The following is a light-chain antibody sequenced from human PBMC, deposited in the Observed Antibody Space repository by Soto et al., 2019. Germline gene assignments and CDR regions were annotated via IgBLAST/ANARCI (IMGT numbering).Light chain of an antibody. CDR1: QSVGNSF. CDR3: QQYGTSEII. J-gene: IGKJ5*01. V-gene: IGKV3-20*01. Sequence: EVVLTQSPGTLSVSPGGRATLSCRASQSVGNSFVAWYKQKPGQPPRLVIYDTSKRATGIPDRFSGSVSGTEFTLSISRVQPEDFEVFYCQQYGTSEIIFGQGTRLEIK. CDR2: DTS.